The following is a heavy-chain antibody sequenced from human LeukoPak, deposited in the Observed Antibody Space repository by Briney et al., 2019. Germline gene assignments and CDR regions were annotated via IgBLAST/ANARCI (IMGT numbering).Heavy chain of an antibody. CDR1: GGSISSYY. J-gene: IGHJ5*01. CDR3: ARGGYDSSSHNWFDS. Sequence: PSETLSLTCTVSGGSISSYYWSWIRQPPRKGLEWIGYIYYSGSTNYNPSLKSRVTISVDTSKNQFSLKLSSLTAADTAVYYCARGGYDSSSHNWFDSWGQGTLVTVSS. D-gene: IGHD3-22*01. V-gene: IGHV4-59*01. CDR2: IYYSGST.